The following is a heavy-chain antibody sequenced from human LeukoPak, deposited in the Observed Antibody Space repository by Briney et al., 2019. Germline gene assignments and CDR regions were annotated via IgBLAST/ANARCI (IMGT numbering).Heavy chain of an antibody. V-gene: IGHV1-18*04. CDR1: GYTFTCYY. J-gene: IGHJ3*02. CDR2: ISVYNGDT. D-gene: IGHD3-10*01. CDR3: ARDWYGSGSSHAFDI. Sequence: ASVKVSCKASGYTFTCYYMHWVRQAPGQGLEWMGWISVYNGDTNYPQKFQGRVTMTTDTSTSTAYMELRSLRSDDTAVYYCARDWYGSGSSHAFDIWGQGTMVTVSS.